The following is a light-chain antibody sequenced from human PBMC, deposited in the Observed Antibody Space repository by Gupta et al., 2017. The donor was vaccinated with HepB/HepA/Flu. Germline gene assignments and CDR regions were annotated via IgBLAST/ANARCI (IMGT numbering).Light chain of an antibody. Sequence: QSVPTQPPSASGAPGPRVSISCSGSSSNLGRNHVYRYQQLPGTAPKLLIYKNNQRPSGVSDRFSGSKSGTSASLAISGLRSEDEGDYYCAAWDDSLVGVVFGGGTKLTVL. CDR3: AAWDDSLVGVV. V-gene: IGLV1-47*01. J-gene: IGLJ2*01. CDR2: KNN. CDR1: SSNLGRNH.